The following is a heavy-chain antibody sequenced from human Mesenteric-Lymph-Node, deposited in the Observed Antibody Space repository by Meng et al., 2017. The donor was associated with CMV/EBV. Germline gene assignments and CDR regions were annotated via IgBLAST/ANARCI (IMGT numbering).Heavy chain of an antibody. V-gene: IGHV3-33*06. Sequence: SDGLHWVRRAPGKGLEWVAVIWYDGNKKNSADSVKGRFTISRDNSKNTLYLQMNSLRAEDTAVYYCAKSTGGCSNTRCYAGVSYFDLWGRGTLVTVSS. D-gene: IGHD2-2*01. CDR3: AKSTGGCSNTRCYAGVSYFDL. CDR2: IWYDGNKK. CDR1: SDG. J-gene: IGHJ2*01.